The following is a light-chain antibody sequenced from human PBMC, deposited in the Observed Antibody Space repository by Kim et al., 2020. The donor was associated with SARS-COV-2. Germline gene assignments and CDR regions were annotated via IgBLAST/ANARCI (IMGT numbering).Light chain of an antibody. CDR3: SSYTSSSTRV. Sequence: GQPINIASTGTSSRVSAYKYVSWYKQNPGKAPILMSYAVSNRPSGVSNRFSGSKAGDTAFLTISGRQAEDEADYFCSSYTSSSTRVFGGGTQLTAL. CDR1: SSRVSAYKY. V-gene: IGLV2-14*01. CDR2: AVS. J-gene: IGLJ3*02.